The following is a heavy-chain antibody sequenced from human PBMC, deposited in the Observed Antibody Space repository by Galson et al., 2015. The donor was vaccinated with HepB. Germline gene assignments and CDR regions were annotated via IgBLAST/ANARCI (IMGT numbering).Heavy chain of an antibody. Sequence: MRWVRQAPGKGLEWVSGISGSGGSTYYADSVKGRFTISRDNSNNMVNLQMNGLRVEDTAVYYCAKVMAGEYGDYVVLYYFDYWGQGTLVTVSS. J-gene: IGHJ4*02. D-gene: IGHD4-17*01. CDR3: AKVMAGEYGDYVVLYYFDY. CDR2: ISGSGGST. V-gene: IGHV3-23*01.